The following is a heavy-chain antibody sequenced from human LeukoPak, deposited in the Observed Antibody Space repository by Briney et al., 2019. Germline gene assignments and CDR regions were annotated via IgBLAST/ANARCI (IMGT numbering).Heavy chain of an antibody. CDR1: GFTFSTYD. CDR3: AKPGEASNYYFDY. V-gene: IGHV3-23*01. D-gene: IGHD2-21*01. J-gene: IGHJ4*02. CDR2: VRVNGRST. Sequence: GGSLRLSCTASGFTFSTYDMSCVRQAPGKGLEWVSTVRVNGRSTYYADSVKGRFTISRDNSKNTLYLQMNSLRAEDTALYYCAKPGEASNYYFDYWGQGALVTVSS.